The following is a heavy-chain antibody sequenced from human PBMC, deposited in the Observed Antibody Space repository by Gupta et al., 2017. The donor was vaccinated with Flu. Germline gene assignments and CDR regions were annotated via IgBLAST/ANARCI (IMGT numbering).Heavy chain of an antibody. CDR1: RFTFSNYA. V-gene: IGHV3-23*01. J-gene: IGHJ1*01. Sequence: EVQLLESGGGLAQPGGSLRLSCAASRFTFSNYAMSWVRQAPGKGLEWVSGISGTGSTTYYADSVKGRFTISRDNSKNTLYLQMHSLRDDDTAVYYCAKDALMCSNWNVFFQHWGQGTLVTVSS. CDR2: ISGTGSTT. D-gene: IGHD1-1*01. CDR3: AKDALMCSNWNVFFQH.